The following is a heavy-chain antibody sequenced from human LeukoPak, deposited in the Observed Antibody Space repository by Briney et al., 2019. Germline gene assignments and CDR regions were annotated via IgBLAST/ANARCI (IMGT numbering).Heavy chain of an antibody. V-gene: IGHV3-30-3*01. Sequence: GESLKISCAASGFTFSNYAMHWVRQAPGQGLEWVAVISYDGSNKYYADSVKGRFTISRDNSKNTLYLQMNSLRAEDTAVYDCARGPERTGVGTRYYYDMDVWGQGTTVTVSS. J-gene: IGHJ6*02. CDR1: GFTFSNYA. CDR2: ISYDGSNK. CDR3: ARGPERTGVGTRYYYDMDV. D-gene: IGHD2-8*01.